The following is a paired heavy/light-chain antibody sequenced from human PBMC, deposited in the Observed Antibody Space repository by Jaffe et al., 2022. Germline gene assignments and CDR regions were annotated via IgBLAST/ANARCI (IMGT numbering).Heavy chain of an antibody. CDR3: ARDFWEDTTVPTGAFDY. J-gene: IGHJ4*02. D-gene: IGHD4-17*01. CDR2: ISSSSSYI. V-gene: IGHV3-21*01. Sequence: EVQLVESGGGLVKPGGSLRLSCAASGFTFSSYSMNWVRQAPGKGLEWVSSISSSSSYIYYADSVKGRFTISRDNAKNSLYLQMNSLRAEDTAVYYCARDFWEDTTVPTGAFDYWGQGTLVTVSS. CDR1: GFTFSSYS.
Light chain of an antibody. CDR1: SSDVGGYNY. J-gene: IGLJ3*02. V-gene: IGLV2-14*03. CDR2: DVS. CDR3: SSYTSSSTLRV. Sequence: QSALTQPASVSGSPGQSITISCTGTSSDVGGYNYVSWYQQHPGKAPKLMIYDVSNRPSGVSNRFSGSKSGNTASLTISGLQAEDEADYYCSSYTSSSTLRVFGGGTKLTVL.